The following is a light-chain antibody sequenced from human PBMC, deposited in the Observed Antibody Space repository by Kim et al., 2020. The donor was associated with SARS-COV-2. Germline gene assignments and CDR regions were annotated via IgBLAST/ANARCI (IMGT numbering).Light chain of an antibody. J-gene: IGKJ2*01. CDR1: QGISNA. Sequence: SASVGDRVTIPCRARQGISNALAWYQQKPGKPPNLLIFVAASLESGVPSRFSGSGSGTDFTLTIDSLQPEDFATYYCQQFSTLPYTFGQGTKLEI. CDR2: VAA. CDR3: QQFSTLPYT. V-gene: IGKV1-13*02.